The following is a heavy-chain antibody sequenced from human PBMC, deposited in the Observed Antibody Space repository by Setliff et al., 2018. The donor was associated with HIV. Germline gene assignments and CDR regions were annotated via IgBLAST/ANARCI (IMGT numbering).Heavy chain of an antibody. CDR2: ISHSGNT. V-gene: IGHV4-38-2*02. CDR1: YFSIDNGYY. J-gene: IGHJ4*02. CDR3: AREGGYDYGYTIFY. D-gene: IGHD5-18*01. Sequence: ASETLSLTCTASYFSIDNGYYWGWIRQPPGKGLEWIASISHSGNTYYNPSLKSRVSISLDTSKNQFSLKLSSVTAADTAIYFCAREGGYDYGYTIFYWGQGTLVTVSS.